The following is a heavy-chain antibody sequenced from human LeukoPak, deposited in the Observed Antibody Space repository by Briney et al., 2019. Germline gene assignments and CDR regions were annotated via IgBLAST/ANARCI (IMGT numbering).Heavy chain of an antibody. D-gene: IGHD3-22*01. V-gene: IGHV1-69*05. CDR2: IIPIFGTA. CDR1: GGTFSSYA. CDR3: ARKDHDSSGYYYYY. J-gene: IGHJ4*02. Sequence: SVKVSCKASGGTFSSYAISWVRQAPGQGLEWMGRIIPIFGTANYAQKFQGRVTVTTDESTSTAYMELSSLRSEDTAVYYCARKDHDSSGYYYYYWGQGTLVTVSS.